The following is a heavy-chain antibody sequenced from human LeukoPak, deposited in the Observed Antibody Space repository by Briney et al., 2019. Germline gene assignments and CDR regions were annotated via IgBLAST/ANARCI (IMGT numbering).Heavy chain of an antibody. CDR2: INPNSGGT. V-gene: IGHV1-2*02. J-gene: IGHJ4*02. CDR3: ARVRGSASSGPFDY. Sequence: GASVKVSCKASGYTFTGYYMHWVRQAPGQGLEWMGWINPNSGGTNYAQKFQGRVTMTRDTSTSTAYMELRSLRSDDTAVYYCARVRGSASSGPFDYWGQGTLVTVSS. CDR1: GYTFTGYY. D-gene: IGHD6-6*01.